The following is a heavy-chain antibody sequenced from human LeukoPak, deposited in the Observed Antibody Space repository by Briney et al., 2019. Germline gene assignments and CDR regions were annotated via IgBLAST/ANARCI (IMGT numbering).Heavy chain of an antibody. Sequence: PSETLSLTCTVSGGSISSYYWSWIRQPPGKGLEWIGYIYTSGSTNYNPSLKSRVTISVDTSKNQFSLKLSSVTAADTAVYYCARHARSTATTVYYYYYMDVWGKGTTVTVSS. CDR3: ARHARSTATTVYYYYYMDV. J-gene: IGHJ6*03. V-gene: IGHV4-4*09. D-gene: IGHD4-11*01. CDR1: GGSISSYY. CDR2: IYTSGST.